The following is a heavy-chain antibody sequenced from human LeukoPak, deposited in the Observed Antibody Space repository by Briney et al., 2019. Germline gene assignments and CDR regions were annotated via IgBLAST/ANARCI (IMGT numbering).Heavy chain of an antibody. CDR3: ARAPPELQMDTYG. CDR2: VYSGGST. Sequence: GGSLRLSCTASGFIVTNNYINWVRQAPGKGLEWVSLVYSGGSTYYADSVKGRFTISRDNSKNMVYLQMNSLRAEDTAMYYCARAPPELQMDTYGWAQETLVPVSS. D-gene: IGHD1-1*01. V-gene: IGHV3-66*01. CDR1: GFIVTNNY. J-gene: IGHJ4*02.